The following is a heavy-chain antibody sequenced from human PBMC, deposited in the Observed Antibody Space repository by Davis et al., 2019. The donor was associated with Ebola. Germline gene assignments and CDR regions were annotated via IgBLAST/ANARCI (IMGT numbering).Heavy chain of an antibody. CDR2: ISGSGGGT. Sequence: GESLKISCAASGFTFSSSAMSWVRQAPGKGLEWVSAISGSGGGTHYADPVKGRFTISRDNSKKTLYLQMNGLRVDDTAIYYCVRGRSGWVLDYWGQGSLVTVSS. CDR3: VRGRSGWVLDY. V-gene: IGHV3-23*01. J-gene: IGHJ4*02. D-gene: IGHD6-19*01. CDR1: GFTFSSSA.